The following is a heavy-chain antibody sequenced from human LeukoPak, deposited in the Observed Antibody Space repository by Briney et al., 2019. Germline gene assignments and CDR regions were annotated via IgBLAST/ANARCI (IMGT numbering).Heavy chain of an antibody. D-gene: IGHD1-1*01. Sequence: GGSLRLSCAASGFTFNSYAMSWVRQAPGKGLEWVSAISGSGANTYYADSVKGRFSISRDNSKNTLYLQMSSLRAEDTAIYFCAKDWNDVGSDAFHIWGQGTMVTVSS. CDR3: AKDWNDVGSDAFHI. CDR1: GFTFNSYA. CDR2: ISGSGANT. J-gene: IGHJ3*02. V-gene: IGHV3-23*01.